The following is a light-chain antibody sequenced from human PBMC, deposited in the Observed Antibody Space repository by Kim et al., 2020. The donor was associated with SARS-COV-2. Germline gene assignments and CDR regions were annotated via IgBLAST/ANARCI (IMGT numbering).Light chain of an antibody. CDR2: RDR. CDR3: QVWAARTCI. J-gene: IGLJ1*01. Sequence: VALGQPATLTCDGDNIRGKVVNWYQQKPGQAPVLVIERDRDRPSGIPDRFSGSNSGNTATLTISRAQAGDEADYYCQVWAARTCIFGPGTKVTVL. CDR1: NIRGKV. V-gene: IGLV3-9*01.